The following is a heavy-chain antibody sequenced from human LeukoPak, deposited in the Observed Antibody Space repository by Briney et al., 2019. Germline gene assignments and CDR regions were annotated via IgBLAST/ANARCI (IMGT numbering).Heavy chain of an antibody. CDR2: IYNSGST. Sequence: SETLSLTCTVSGGSISSGSYYWSWIRQHPGKGLEWVGYIYNSGSTYYNPSLKSRVTISVDTSKNQFSLKLSSVTAADTAVHYCARGDYYGSGSYFDYWGQGTLVTVSS. CDR1: GGSISSGSYY. V-gene: IGHV4-31*03. D-gene: IGHD3-10*01. J-gene: IGHJ4*02. CDR3: ARGDYYGSGSYFDY.